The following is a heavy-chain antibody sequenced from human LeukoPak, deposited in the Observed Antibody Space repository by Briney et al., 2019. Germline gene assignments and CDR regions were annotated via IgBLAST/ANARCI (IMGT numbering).Heavy chain of an antibody. V-gene: IGHV3-43*02. D-gene: IGHD6-13*01. Sequence: GGSLRLSCAASGFNFDAYAMHWVRQAPGKGLQWVSLISADGGSTYYADSVRGRFTISRDNSKNSLYLQMNSLTTEDTAFYYCAKDKAGTIVWYGRWAIGLFDYWGQGTLLTVSS. CDR2: ISADGGST. CDR3: AKDKAGTIVWYGRWAIGLFDY. CDR1: GFNFDAYA. J-gene: IGHJ4*02.